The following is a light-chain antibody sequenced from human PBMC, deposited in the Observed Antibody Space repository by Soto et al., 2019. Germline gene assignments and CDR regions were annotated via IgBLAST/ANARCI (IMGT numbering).Light chain of an antibody. CDR2: GAS. V-gene: IGKV3-20*01. CDR3: LQYGSTPGT. Sequence: EIVLTQSPGTLSLSPGERATHSCRASHSIPNSYLSWYQHKPGQAPRLLIHGASSRATGTPDRFSGSGSGTDFTLIIDRLEPEDFALYYCLQYGSTPGTFGQGTKVDLK. CDR1: HSIPNSY. J-gene: IGKJ1*01.